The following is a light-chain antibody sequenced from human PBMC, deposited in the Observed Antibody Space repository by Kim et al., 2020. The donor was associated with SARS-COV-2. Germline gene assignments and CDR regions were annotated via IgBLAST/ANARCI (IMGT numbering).Light chain of an antibody. V-gene: IGKV3-11*01. CDR1: QSVNTY. Sequence: EIVLTQSPATLSLSPGERATLSCRASQSVNTYLAWFQHKPGQTPRLLIYDASNRATGIPARFSGSGSGTDFTLTISSLEPEDFALYYCHQRSNWPLTFGGGTKVDIK. J-gene: IGKJ4*01. CDR3: HQRSNWPLT. CDR2: DAS.